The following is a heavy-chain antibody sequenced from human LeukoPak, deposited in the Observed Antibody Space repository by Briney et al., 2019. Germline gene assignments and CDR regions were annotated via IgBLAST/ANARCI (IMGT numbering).Heavy chain of an antibody. J-gene: IGHJ5*02. V-gene: IGHV3-64D*06. CDR2: ISSNGGST. D-gene: IGHD3-16*01. CDR1: GFTFSSYA. CDR3: VKTRTNQFGNWFDP. Sequence: GGSLRLSCSASGFTFSSYAMHWVRQAPGKGLEYVSAISSNGGSTYYADSVKGRFTISRDNSKNTLYLQVSSLRAEDTAVYYCVKTRTNQFGNWFDPWGQGTLVTVSS.